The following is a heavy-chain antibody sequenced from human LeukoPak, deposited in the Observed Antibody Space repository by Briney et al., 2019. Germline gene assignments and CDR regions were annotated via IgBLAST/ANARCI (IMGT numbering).Heavy chain of an antibody. CDR2: IYYSGST. J-gene: IGHJ1*01. Sequence: SETLSLTCTVSGGSISSYYWGWIRQPPGKGLEWIGSIYYSGSTYYNPSLKSRVTISVDTSKNQFSLKLSSVTAADTAVYYCAREYSSSWSPPFQHWGQGTLVTVSS. D-gene: IGHD6-13*01. V-gene: IGHV4-39*07. CDR3: AREYSSSWSPPFQH. CDR1: GGSISSYY.